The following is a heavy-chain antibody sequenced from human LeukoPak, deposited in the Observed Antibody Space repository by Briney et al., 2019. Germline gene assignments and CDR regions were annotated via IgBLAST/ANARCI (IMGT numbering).Heavy chain of an antibody. V-gene: IGHV4-30-4*01. CDR1: GGSISSGDYY. J-gene: IGHJ4*02. CDR3: ARYAVAGTSDSDY. D-gene: IGHD6-19*01. Sequence: PSETLSLTCTVSGGSISSGDYYWSWIRQPPGKGLEWIGYIYYSGSTYYNPSLKSRVTISVDTSKNQFSLKLSSVTAADTAVYYCARYAVAGTSDSDYWGQGTLVTVSS. CDR2: IYYSGST.